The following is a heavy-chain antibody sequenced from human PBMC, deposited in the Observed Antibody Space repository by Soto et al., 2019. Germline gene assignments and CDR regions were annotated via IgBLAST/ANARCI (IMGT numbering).Heavy chain of an antibody. V-gene: IGHV3-33*01. Sequence: QVQLVESGGGVVQPGRSLRLSCAASGFTFSSYGMHWVRQAPGKGLEWVAVIWYDGSNKYYADSVKGRFTISRDNYTNTLYLQMNSLRAEDTAVYYCARGRYSGSSGDAFDIWGQGTMVTVSS. CDR2: IWYDGSNK. CDR1: GFTFSSYG. D-gene: IGHD1-26*01. CDR3: ARGRYSGSSGDAFDI. J-gene: IGHJ3*02.